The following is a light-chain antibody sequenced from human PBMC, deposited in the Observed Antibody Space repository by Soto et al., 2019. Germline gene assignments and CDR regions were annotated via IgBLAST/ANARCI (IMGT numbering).Light chain of an antibody. CDR1: SSDVGGYNY. CDR2: GVS. V-gene: IGLV2-8*01. Sequence: QSALTQPASVPGSPGQSITISCTGTSSDVGGYNYVSWYQQHPGKAPKLMIYGVSKRPSGVPDRFSGSKSGNTASLTVSGLQAEDEADYYCSSYAGSNNFVVFGGGTKVTV. CDR3: SSYAGSNNFVV. J-gene: IGLJ2*01.